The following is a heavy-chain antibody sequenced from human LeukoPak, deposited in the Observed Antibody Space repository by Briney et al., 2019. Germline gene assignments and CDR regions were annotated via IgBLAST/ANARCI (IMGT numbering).Heavy chain of an antibody. CDR1: GYTFTSFY. Sequence: ASVKLSCKASGYTFTSFYIHWVRQAPGQGLECMGIINPRDGITTYAQKFQGRVTMTRDTSTSTVYMEPSSLRSDDTAVYYCARDQLGSFEYWGQGTLVTVSS. CDR3: ARDQLGSFEY. CDR2: INPRDGIT. J-gene: IGHJ4*02. V-gene: IGHV1-46*01. D-gene: IGHD1-1*01.